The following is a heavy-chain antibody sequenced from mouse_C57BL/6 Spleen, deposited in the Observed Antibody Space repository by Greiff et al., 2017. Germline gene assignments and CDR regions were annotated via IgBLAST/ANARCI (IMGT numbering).Heavy chain of an antibody. CDR3: ARRELPLAMDY. V-gene: IGHV1-80*01. J-gene: IGHJ4*01. CDR1: GYAFSSYW. CDR2: IYPGDGDT. Sequence: QVQLKQSGAELVKPGASVKISCKASGYAFSSYWMNWVKQRPGKGLEWIGQIYPGDGDTNYNGKFKGKATLTADKSSSTAYMQLSSLTSEDSAVYFCARRELPLAMDYWGQGTSVTVSS.